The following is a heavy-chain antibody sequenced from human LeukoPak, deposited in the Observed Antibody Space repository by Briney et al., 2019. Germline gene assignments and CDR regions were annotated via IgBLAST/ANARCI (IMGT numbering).Heavy chain of an antibody. V-gene: IGHV3-30*18. CDR2: ISYDGSNK. CDR1: GFTFSSYG. CDR3: AKIPPPFDY. J-gene: IGHJ4*02. Sequence: GGSLRLSCAASGFTFSSYGMHWVRQAPGKGLEWVAVISYDGSNKYYADSVKGRFTISRDNSKNTLYLQMNSLRAEDTAVYYCAKIPPPFDYWGQGTLDTVSS.